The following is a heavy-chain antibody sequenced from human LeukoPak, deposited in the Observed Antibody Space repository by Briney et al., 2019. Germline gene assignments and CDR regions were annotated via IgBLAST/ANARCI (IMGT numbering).Heavy chain of an antibody. V-gene: IGHV4-4*07. J-gene: IGHJ5*02. D-gene: IGHD2-2*01. CDR3: ARERNRYCTTTSCHTVNWFDP. CDR2: IYSSGTT. Sequence: PSETLSLTCTVSGGSISSYYWSWIRQPAGRGLEWIGHIYSSGTTDYNPSLQSRVSMSLDTSKNQFSLKLSSVTAADTAVYYCARERNRYCTTTSCHTVNWFDPWGQGTLVIVSS. CDR1: GGSISSYY.